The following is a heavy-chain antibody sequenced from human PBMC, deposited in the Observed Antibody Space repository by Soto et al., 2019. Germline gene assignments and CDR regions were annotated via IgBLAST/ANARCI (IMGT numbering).Heavy chain of an antibody. J-gene: IGHJ3*02. CDR3: ARDNWNYVSAFDI. D-gene: IGHD1-7*01. Sequence: GGSLRLSCAASGFTFSSYGMHWVRQAPGKGLEWVAVISYDGSNKYYADSVKGRFTISRDNSKNTLNLQMNSLRAEDTAVYYCARDNWNYVSAFDIWGQGTMVTVSS. CDR2: ISYDGSNK. V-gene: IGHV3-30*03. CDR1: GFTFSSYG.